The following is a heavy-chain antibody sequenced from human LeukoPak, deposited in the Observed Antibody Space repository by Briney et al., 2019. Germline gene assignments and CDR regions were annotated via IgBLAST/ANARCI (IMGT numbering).Heavy chain of an antibody. CDR3: ARDYDFWSGFDY. CDR1: GFTFSSYE. V-gene: IGHV3-48*03. D-gene: IGHD3-3*01. Sequence: GGSLRLSCAASGFTFSSYEVNWVRQAPGKGLEWVSYISSSGSTIYYADSVKGRFTISRDNAKNSLYLQMNSLRAEDPAVYYCARDYDFWSGFDYWGQGTLVTVSS. CDR2: ISSSGSTI. J-gene: IGHJ4*02.